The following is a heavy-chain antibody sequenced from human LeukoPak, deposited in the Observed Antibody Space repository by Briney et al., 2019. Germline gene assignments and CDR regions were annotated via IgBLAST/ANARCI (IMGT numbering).Heavy chain of an antibody. CDR1: GGTFSSYA. J-gene: IGHJ4*02. D-gene: IGHD1-26*01. CDR3: ANVPSVWELNGHY. CDR2: IIPIFGTA. Sequence: SVKVSCKASGGTFSSYAISWVRQAPGQGLEWMGGIIPIFGTANYAQKFQGRVTITADKSTSTAYMELSSLRSEDTAVYYCANVPSVWELNGHYWGQGTLVTVSS. V-gene: IGHV1-69*06.